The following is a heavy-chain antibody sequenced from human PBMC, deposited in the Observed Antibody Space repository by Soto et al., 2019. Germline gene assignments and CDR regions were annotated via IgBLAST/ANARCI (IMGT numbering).Heavy chain of an antibody. J-gene: IGHJ4*02. CDR1: GGTFSIYG. D-gene: IGHD6-19*01. V-gene: IGHV1-69*13. CDR3: ASYGGSGWYYLRFDY. CDR2: IIPIFGTA. Sequence: ASLKVSFKACGGTFSIYGMIGWRQAPGQWLEWMGGIIPIFGTANYAQKFHCRVTITADESTSTAYMELSSLRSEDTAVYYCASYGGSGWYYLRFDYWGQGTMVTVSS.